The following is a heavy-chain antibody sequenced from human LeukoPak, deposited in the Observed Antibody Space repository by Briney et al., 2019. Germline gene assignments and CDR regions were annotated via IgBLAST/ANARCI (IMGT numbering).Heavy chain of an antibody. V-gene: IGHV4-59*01. CDR2: IYYSGST. CDR3: ARGARRDGYNFDY. D-gene: IGHD5-24*01. Sequence: SETLSLTCTVSGGSISTYYWTWIRQPPGKALEWMGYIYYSGSTNYNPSLKSRLTISVDTSKNQFSLKLNSVIAADTAVYYCARGARRDGYNFDYWGQGTLVTVSS. J-gene: IGHJ4*02. CDR1: GGSISTYY.